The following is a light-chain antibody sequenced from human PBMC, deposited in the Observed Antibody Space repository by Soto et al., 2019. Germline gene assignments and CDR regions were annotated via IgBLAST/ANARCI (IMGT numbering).Light chain of an antibody. CDR1: SSNIGAGYD. Sequence: QSVLTQPPSVSGAPGQRVTISCTGSSSNIGAGYDVHWYQQRPGTAPKLHIFGNINRPSGVPDRFSGSKSGTSASLAITGLQAEDEGDYYCQSYDSTRSARYVFGTGTKVTVL. V-gene: IGLV1-40*01. CDR2: GNI. J-gene: IGLJ1*01. CDR3: QSYDSTRSARYV.